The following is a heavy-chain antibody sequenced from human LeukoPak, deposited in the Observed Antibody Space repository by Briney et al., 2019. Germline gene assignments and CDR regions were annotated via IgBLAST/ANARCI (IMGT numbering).Heavy chain of an antibody. V-gene: IGHV1-3*01. Sequence: ASVKVSCKASGYTFTSYAMHWVHQAPGQRLEWMGWINAGNGDTKYSQKFQGRVTITRDTSASTAYMELSSLRSEDTAVYYCAREGFYCTTTNCYNDYWGQGTLVTVSS. CDR1: GYTFTSYA. CDR3: AREGFYCTTTNCYNDY. J-gene: IGHJ4*02. CDR2: INAGNGDT. D-gene: IGHD2-2*02.